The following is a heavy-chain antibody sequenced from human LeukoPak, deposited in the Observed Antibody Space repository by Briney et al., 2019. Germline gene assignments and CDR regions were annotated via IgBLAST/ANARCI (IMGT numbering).Heavy chain of an antibody. CDR2: INYSGNA. J-gene: IGHJ6*02. CDR1: GGSISSGGNY. CDR3: ARNELISSNYYYYGMDV. Sequence: SQTLSLTCTVSGGSISSGGNYWTWIRQNPGKGLEWIGYINYSGNAYYNPSLKSRVTISVDTSKNQFSLKLSSVTAADTTVYYCARNELISSNYYYYGMDVWGQGTTVTVSS. V-gene: IGHV4-31*03.